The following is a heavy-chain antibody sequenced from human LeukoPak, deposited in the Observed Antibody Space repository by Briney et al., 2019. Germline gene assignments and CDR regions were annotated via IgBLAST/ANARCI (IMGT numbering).Heavy chain of an antibody. Sequence: SETLSLTCTVSGGSISSSSYYWGWIRQPPGKGLEWIGSIYYSGSTYYNPSLKSRVTISVDTSKNQFSLKLSSVTAADTAVYYCARGSGYDFGYYYGMDVWGQGTTVTVSS. D-gene: IGHD5-12*01. CDR1: GGSISSSSYY. J-gene: IGHJ6*02. CDR2: IYYSGST. V-gene: IGHV4-39*07. CDR3: ARGSGYDFGYYYGMDV.